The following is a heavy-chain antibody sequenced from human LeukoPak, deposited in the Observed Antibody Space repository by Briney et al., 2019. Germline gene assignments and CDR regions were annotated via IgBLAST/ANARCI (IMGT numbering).Heavy chain of an antibody. V-gene: IGHV3-66*02. Sequence: GGSLRLSCAASGFTVSSNYMSWVRQAPGKGLEWVSVIYSGGSTYYADSVKGRFTISRDNSKNPLYLQMNSLRAEDTAVYYCARGYYDSSGYRRLGYWGQGTLDTVSS. CDR1: GFTVSSNY. J-gene: IGHJ4*02. D-gene: IGHD3-22*01. CDR3: ARGYYDSSGYRRLGY. CDR2: IYSGGST.